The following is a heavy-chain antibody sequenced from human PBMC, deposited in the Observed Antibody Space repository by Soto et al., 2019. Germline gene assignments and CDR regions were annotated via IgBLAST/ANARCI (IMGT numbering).Heavy chain of an antibody. CDR1: GGSFSGYY. J-gene: IGHJ5*02. Sequence: SETLSLTCAVYGGSFSGYYWSWIRQPPGKGLEWIGEINHSGSTNYNPSLKSRVTISVDTSKNQLSLKLSSVTAADTAVYYCARERGFVVVPAAANWFDPWGQGTLVTVSS. V-gene: IGHV4-34*01. CDR3: ARERGFVVVPAAANWFDP. CDR2: INHSGST. D-gene: IGHD2-2*01.